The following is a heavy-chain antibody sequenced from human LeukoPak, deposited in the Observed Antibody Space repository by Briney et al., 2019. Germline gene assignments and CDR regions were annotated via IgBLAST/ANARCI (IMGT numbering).Heavy chain of an antibody. J-gene: IGHJ3*01. CDR3: ARDYEDDFPPP. V-gene: IGHV3-21*01. CDR1: GFTFSSYS. CDR2: ISSSSSYI. D-gene: IGHD3-3*01. Sequence: GGSLRLSCAASGFTFSSYSMNWVRQAPGKGLEWVSSISSSSSYIYYADSVKGRFTISRDNAKSSLYLQMNSLRAEDTAVYYCARDYEDDFPPPWGQGTMVTVSS.